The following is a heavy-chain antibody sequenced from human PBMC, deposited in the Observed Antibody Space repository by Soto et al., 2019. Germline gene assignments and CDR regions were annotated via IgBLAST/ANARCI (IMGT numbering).Heavy chain of an antibody. D-gene: IGHD3-10*01. CDR1: GFTFDDYA. J-gene: IGHJ3*02. V-gene: IGHV3-9*01. Sequence: GGSLRLSCAASGFTFDDYAMHWVRQAPGKGLEWVSGISWNSGSIGYADSVKGRFTISRDNAKNSLYLQMNSLRAEDTALYYCAKDTGYGSGSYFLAFDIWGQGTMVTVSS. CDR2: ISWNSGSI. CDR3: AKDTGYGSGSYFLAFDI.